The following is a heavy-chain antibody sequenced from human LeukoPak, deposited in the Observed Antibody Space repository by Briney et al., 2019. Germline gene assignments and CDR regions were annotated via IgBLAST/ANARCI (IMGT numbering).Heavy chain of an antibody. J-gene: IGHJ3*02. CDR3: ARRKRMATIGWYAFDI. CDR1: GYSFTSYW. Sequence: GESLKISCKGSGYSFTSYWIGWVRQMHGQVLGWMGIIYPGDSGTRYSPSFQGQVTISADKSISTAYLQWSSLKASDTAMYYCARRKRMATIGWYAFDIWGQGTMVTVSS. CDR2: IYPGDSGT. D-gene: IGHD5-24*01. V-gene: IGHV5-51*01.